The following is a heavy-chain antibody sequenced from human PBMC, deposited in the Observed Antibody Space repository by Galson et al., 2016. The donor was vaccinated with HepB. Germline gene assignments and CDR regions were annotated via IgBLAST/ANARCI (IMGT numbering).Heavy chain of an antibody. CDR2: IKSKVDGGAA. D-gene: IGHD6-19*01. CDR3: TTVLSTASMSGWYDWGFDY. V-gene: IGHV3-15*07. Sequence: SLRLSCAASGFTFTNAWMNWVRQAPGKGLEWVGRIKSKVDGGAADYAAPVKGRLTISGDDSKNTLYLQMTGLKTEDTAVYYCTTVLSTASMSGWYDWGFDYWGQGTLVTVSS. CDR1: GFTFTNAW. J-gene: IGHJ4*02.